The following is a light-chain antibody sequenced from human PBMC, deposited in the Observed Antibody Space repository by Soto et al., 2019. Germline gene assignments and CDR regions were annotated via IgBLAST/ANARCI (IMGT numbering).Light chain of an antibody. J-gene: IGLJ3*02. CDR1: SSDVGGYGY. V-gene: IGLV2-14*01. CDR3: SSYTSSATGV. Sequence: QSALSQPASVSGSPGQSITISCTGTSSDVGGYGYVSWYQQHPGKAPKLMIYEVSDRPSGVSNRFSGFKSANTASLTISGLQTEDEADYYCSSYTSSATGVFGGGTKLTVL. CDR2: EVS.